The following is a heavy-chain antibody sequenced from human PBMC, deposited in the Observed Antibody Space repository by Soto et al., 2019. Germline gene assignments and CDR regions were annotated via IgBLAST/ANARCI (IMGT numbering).Heavy chain of an antibody. Sequence: QVQVQQWGAGLLKPSETLSLTCAVYGGSFSGYYWSWIRQPPGKGLEWIGEINDSGSANYNPSLKNRVTLSVDPSTNQLSLKMTSVTAADTALYYCARGRIGFDPWGQGTLVTVSS. J-gene: IGHJ5*02. D-gene: IGHD2-15*01. CDR1: GGSFSGYY. V-gene: IGHV4-34*01. CDR3: ARGRIGFDP. CDR2: INDSGSA.